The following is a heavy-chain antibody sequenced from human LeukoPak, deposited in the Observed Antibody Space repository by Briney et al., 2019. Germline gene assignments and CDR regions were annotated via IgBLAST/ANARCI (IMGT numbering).Heavy chain of an antibody. CDR1: GGTFSSYA. Sequence: GASVKVSCKASGGTFSSYAISWVRQAPGQGLEWMGGIIPIFGTANYAQKFQGRVTITADESTSTAYMELSSLRSEDTAVYYCASGFWSGYYRFDYWGQGTLVTVSS. J-gene: IGHJ4*02. CDR3: ASGFWSGYYRFDY. CDR2: IIPIFGTA. D-gene: IGHD3-3*01. V-gene: IGHV1-69*13.